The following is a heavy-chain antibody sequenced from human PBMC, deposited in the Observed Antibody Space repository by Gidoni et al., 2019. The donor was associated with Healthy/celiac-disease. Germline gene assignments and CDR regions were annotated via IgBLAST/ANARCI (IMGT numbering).Heavy chain of an antibody. CDR1: GDSFSSNHHS. V-gene: IGHV6-1*01. Sequence: QVQLRQSGPGLVKTSQTLSLTCAISGDSFSSNHHSWNWIRQSPSRGLEWLGSTSYRSKCYNDYAVSVKSRITIHPDTSKNQFSLQLNSVTPEDTAVYYCASASFTFDYYYGMDVWGQGTTVTVSS. CDR3: ASASFTFDYYYGMDV. CDR2: TSYRSKCYN. J-gene: IGHJ6*02.